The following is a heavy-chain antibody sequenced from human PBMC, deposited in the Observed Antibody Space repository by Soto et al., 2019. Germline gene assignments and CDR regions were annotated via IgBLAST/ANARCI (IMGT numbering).Heavy chain of an antibody. CDR2: IYYSGST. V-gene: IGHV4-59*08. D-gene: IGHD2-2*01. J-gene: IGHJ6*01. Sequence: PSETLSLTCAVSGGSISSSYWSWIRQPPGKGLEWIGYIYYSGSTNYNPSLRSRVTISVDTSKNQISLKLSSVTAADTAVYYCARGRVDAVVPAAMSAYYYYYGMDVWGEGTTVTVSS. CDR3: ARGRVDAVVPAAMSAYYYYYGMDV. CDR1: GGSISSSY.